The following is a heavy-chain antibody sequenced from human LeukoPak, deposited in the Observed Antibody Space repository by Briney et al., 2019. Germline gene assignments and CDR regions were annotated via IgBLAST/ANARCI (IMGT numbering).Heavy chain of an antibody. CDR1: GFTFSSYW. CDR2: INSDGSST. D-gene: IGHD1-26*01. J-gene: IGHJ6*03. CDR3: AKDYGRGKKLRRYYYYMDV. Sequence: PGGSLRLSCAASGFTFSSYWMHWVRQAPGKGLVWVSRINSDGSSTSYADSVKGRFTISRDNSKNTLYLQMNSLRAEDTAVYYCAKDYGRGKKLRRYYYYMDVWGKGTTVTISS. V-gene: IGHV3-74*01.